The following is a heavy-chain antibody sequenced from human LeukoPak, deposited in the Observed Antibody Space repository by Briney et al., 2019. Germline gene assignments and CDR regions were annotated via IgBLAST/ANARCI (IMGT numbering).Heavy chain of an antibody. CDR2: ISSSSSYI. D-gene: IGHD1-14*01. CDR1: GFTFSSYS. J-gene: IGHJ4*02. V-gene: IGHV3-21*04. CDR3: AKGGTGFEN. Sequence: GGSLRLSCAASGFTFSSYSMNWVRQAPGKGLEWVSSISSSSSYIYYADSVKGRFTISRDNSKNTLFLQMNSLRAEDTALYYCAKGGTGFENWGQGTLVTVSS.